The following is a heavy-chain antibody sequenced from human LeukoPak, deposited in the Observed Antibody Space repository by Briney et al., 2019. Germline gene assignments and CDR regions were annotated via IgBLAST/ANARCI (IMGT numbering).Heavy chain of an antibody. D-gene: IGHD2-2*02. CDR3: ARLGNCRETNRYSDYYYMDV. V-gene: IGHV1-69*01. Sequence: SVKVSCKASGGTFSTYAINWVRQAPGQGLEWVGGLIPNFGTPNYARKFQGRVTITADESTSTAYMELSSLRSDDTAVYYCARLGNCRETNRYSDYYYMDVWGKGTTIIVSS. CDR1: GGTFSTYA. J-gene: IGHJ6*03. CDR2: LIPNFGTP.